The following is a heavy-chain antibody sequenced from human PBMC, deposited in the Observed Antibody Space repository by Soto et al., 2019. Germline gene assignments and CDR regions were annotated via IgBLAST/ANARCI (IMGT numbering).Heavy chain of an antibody. CDR3: ARMYSSGSGWFHP. V-gene: IGHV4-31*02. CDR1: GYFIGAGGYY. D-gene: IGHD6-19*01. Sequence: SETLSLTCFVSGYFIGAGGYYWSWIRHHPGKGLEWIGSFYSSGSIIYNPSLRSRVSISGDMSTNQFSMSLTSVTAADTARYYCARMYSSGSGWFHPWGQGTLVTSP. J-gene: IGHJ5*02. CDR2: FYSSGSI.